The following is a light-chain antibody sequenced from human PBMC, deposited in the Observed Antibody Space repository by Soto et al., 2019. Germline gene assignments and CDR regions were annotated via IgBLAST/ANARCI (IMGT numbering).Light chain of an antibody. CDR3: QQYNNFPGT. CDR1: QSVSAW. Sequence: DIQMTQSPSTLSASVGDRITITCRASQSVSAWVAWYQQKPGKAPKVVIYDAYSLESGVPSRFDGSRSGTEFTLTINSLQPDDSATYYCQQYNNFPGTFGQGTTVEIK. CDR2: DAY. V-gene: IGKV1-5*01. J-gene: IGKJ1*01.